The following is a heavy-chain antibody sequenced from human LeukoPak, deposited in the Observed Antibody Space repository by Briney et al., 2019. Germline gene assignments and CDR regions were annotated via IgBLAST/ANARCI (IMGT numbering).Heavy chain of an antibody. CDR2: IIPMFGTA. J-gene: IGHJ4*02. V-gene: IGHV1-69*06. Sequence: ASVKVSCKASGGTFNNYGITWVRQAPGQGLEWMGGIIPMFGTANFAQKFQGRVTITADKSTYTAYMELSSLRSEDTAVYYCANTILPGIAAAGMGRRDYWGQGNLVTVSS. D-gene: IGHD6-13*01. CDR1: GGTFNNYG. CDR3: ANTILPGIAAAGMGRRDY.